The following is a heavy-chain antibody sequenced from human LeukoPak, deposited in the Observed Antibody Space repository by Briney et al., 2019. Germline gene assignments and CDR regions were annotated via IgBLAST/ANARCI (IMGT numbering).Heavy chain of an antibody. V-gene: IGHV3-33*08. J-gene: IGHJ4*02. Sequence: GESLRLSCAVSGLTFSNAWMNWVRQAPGKGLEWVAVIWYDGSNKYYADSVKGRFTISRDNSKNTLYLQMNSLRAEDTAVYYCARGRGGVAALDYWGQGTLVTVSS. D-gene: IGHD6-6*01. CDR3: ARGRGGVAALDY. CDR1: GLTFSNAW. CDR2: IWYDGSNK.